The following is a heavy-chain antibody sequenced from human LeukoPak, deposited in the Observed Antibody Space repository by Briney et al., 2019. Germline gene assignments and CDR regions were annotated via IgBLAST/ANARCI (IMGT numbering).Heavy chain of an antibody. V-gene: IGHV3-7*01. D-gene: IGHD1-1*01. Sequence: PGGSLGLSCVASGFTFSYYWMSWVRQAPGKGLEWVATIEPDGRQKYYVDSVRGRFTISRDNPQKSLYLQMNSLRAEDTAVYYCASVTNLDVWGQGTTVIVSS. CDR2: IEPDGRQK. CDR3: ASVTNLDV. J-gene: IGHJ6*02. CDR1: GFTFSYYW.